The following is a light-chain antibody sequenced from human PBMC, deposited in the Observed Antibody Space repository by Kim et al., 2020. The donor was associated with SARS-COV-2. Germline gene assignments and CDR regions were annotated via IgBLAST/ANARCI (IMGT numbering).Light chain of an antibody. Sequence: SVSPGQTASITCSGDKLGDKYACWYQQKPGQSPVLVIYQDSKRPSGIPERFSGSNSGNTATLTISGTQAMDEADYYCQAWDSSTAVFGGVTKLTVL. V-gene: IGLV3-1*01. CDR1: KLGDKY. CDR3: QAWDSSTAV. CDR2: QDS. J-gene: IGLJ2*01.